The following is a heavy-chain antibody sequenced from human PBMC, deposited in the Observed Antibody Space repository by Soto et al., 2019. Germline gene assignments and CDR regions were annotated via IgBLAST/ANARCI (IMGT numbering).Heavy chain of an antibody. V-gene: IGHV6-1*01. CDR1: GDGVSSNSAA. CDR3: AREEAAAGRLRGMEV. Sequence: PSQTLSLTCAISGDGVSSNSAAWNWIRQPPSRGLECLGRTYYRSNWYNDYAVSVKSRITINPDTSKNQLSLQLNSVSNEDTAMYYCAREEAAAGRLRGMEVWGQGTTVTVSS. D-gene: IGHD6-13*01. CDR2: TYYRSNWYN. J-gene: IGHJ6*01.